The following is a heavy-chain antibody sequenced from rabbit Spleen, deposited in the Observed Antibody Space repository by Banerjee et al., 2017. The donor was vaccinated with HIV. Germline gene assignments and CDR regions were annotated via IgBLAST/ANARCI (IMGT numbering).Heavy chain of an antibody. CDR2: IDPVFSTT. V-gene: IGHV1S45*01. CDR1: GFDFSSYG. J-gene: IGHJ6*01. CDR3: ARDTGSSFSNYGMDL. Sequence: QQQLEESGGGLVKPGGTLTLTCKASGFDFSSYGVSWVRQAPGKGLEWIGYIDPVFSTTYYANWAKGRFTISKTSSTTVTLQMTSLTAADTATYFCARDTGSSFSNYGMDLWGPGTLVTVS. D-gene: IGHD8-1*01.